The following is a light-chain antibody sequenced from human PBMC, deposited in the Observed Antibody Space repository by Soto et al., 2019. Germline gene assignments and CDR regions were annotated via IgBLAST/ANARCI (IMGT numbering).Light chain of an antibody. Sequence: EIVVTQSPATLSLSPGERATLSCRASQSVGKYLVWYQQKPGQAPRLLIYDASYRATGIPVRFSGSGYGTAFIHTIHRLETEYFATYYCHQLTSYPLPFGGGTELDSK. J-gene: IGKJ4*01. V-gene: IGKV3-11*01. CDR1: QSVGKY. CDR2: DAS. CDR3: HQLTSYPLP.